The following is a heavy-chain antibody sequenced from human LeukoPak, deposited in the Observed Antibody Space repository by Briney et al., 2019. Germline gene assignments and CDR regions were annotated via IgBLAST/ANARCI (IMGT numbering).Heavy chain of an antibody. J-gene: IGHJ4*02. Sequence: GGSLRLSCAASGFTFSSYSMNWVRQAPGKGLEWVSSISSSSSYIYYADSVKGRFTISRDNAKNSLYLQMNSLRAEDTAVYYCAVGRRFLEWLFDYWGQGTLVTVSS. CDR1: GFTFSSYS. V-gene: IGHV3-21*01. CDR3: AVGRRFLEWLFDY. CDR2: ISSSSSYI. D-gene: IGHD3-3*01.